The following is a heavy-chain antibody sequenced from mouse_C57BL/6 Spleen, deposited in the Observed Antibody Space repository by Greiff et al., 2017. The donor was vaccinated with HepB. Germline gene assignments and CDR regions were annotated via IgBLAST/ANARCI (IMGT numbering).Heavy chain of an antibody. CDR3: VRQGGSFPMDY. D-gene: IGHD1-1*01. V-gene: IGHV10-1*01. J-gene: IGHJ4*01. Sequence: EVMLVESGGGLVQPKGSLKLSCAASGFSFNTYAMNWVRQAPGKGLEWVARIRSKSNNYATYYADSVKDRFTISRDDSESMLYLQMNNLKTEDTAMYYCVRQGGSFPMDYWGQGTSVTVSS. CDR2: IRSKSNNYAT. CDR1: GFSFNTYA.